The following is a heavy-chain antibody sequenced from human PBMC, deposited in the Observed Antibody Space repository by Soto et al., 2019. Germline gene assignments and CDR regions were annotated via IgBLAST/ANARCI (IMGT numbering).Heavy chain of an antibody. Sequence: EVQLVESGGVVVQPGGSLRLSCAASGFTFDDYTMHWVRQAPGKGLEWVSLISWDGGSTYYADSVKGRFSISRDNSKNSLYLQMNSLRTEDTALYYCVKASSGYYYDPPGGFDYWGQGTLVTVSS. J-gene: IGHJ4*02. CDR1: GFTFDDYT. D-gene: IGHD3-22*01. V-gene: IGHV3-43*01. CDR2: ISWDGGST. CDR3: VKASSGYYYDPPGGFDY.